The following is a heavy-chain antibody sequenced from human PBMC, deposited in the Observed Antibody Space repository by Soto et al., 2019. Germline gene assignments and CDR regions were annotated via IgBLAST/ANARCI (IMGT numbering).Heavy chain of an antibody. J-gene: IGHJ6*02. CDR3: VRDPLYCSSGVNYYGMDV. CDR2: IYYTGST. V-gene: IGHV4-59*01. Sequence: SETLSLTCTVSGGSISSYYWTWIRQPPGKGLEWIGYIYYTGSTNYNPSLKSRVTISVDTSKNQFSLNLTSVTAADTAVYYCVRDPLYCSSGVNYYGMDVWGQGTTVTVSS. D-gene: IGHD2-2*01. CDR1: GGSISSYY.